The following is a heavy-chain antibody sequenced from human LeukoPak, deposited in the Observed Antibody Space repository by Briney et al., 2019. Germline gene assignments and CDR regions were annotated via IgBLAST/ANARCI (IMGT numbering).Heavy chain of an antibody. CDR1: GGTFSSYA. Sequence: SVKVSCKASGGTFSSYAISWVRQAPGQGLEWMGGIIPIFGTANYAQKFQGRVTITTDESTSTAYMELSSLRSEDTAVYYCARDPAYYDSSGYYRDYWGQGTLVTFSS. V-gene: IGHV1-69*05. CDR3: ARDPAYYDSSGYYRDY. CDR2: IIPIFGTA. J-gene: IGHJ4*02. D-gene: IGHD3-22*01.